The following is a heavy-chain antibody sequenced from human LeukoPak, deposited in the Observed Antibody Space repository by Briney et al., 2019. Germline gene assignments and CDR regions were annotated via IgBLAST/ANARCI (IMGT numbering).Heavy chain of an antibody. V-gene: IGHV5-51*01. CDR3: ARRVVGATTHYFDY. D-gene: IGHD2-15*01. J-gene: IGHJ4*02. CDR2: IYPDDSDS. Sequence: GESLRISCKGSGYSFSSYWINWVRQMPGKGLEWMGIIYPDDSDSKYSPSFQGHVTISADKSISTAYLQWSSLKASDTAMYYCARRVVGATTHYFDYWGQGSLVTVSP. CDR1: GYSFSSYW.